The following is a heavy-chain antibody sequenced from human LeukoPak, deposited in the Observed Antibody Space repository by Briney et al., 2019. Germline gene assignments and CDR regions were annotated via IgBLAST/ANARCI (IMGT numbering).Heavy chain of an antibody. CDR1: GFSFSDFY. J-gene: IGHJ4*02. Sequence: GGSLRLSCAASGFSFSDFYMSWIRQAPGMGLEWISYIGTRSNPIYYADSVKGRFTISRDDAKNSLYPQMNSLRDEDTAVYFCAREARGSGRDFDYWGQGILVTVSS. CDR2: IGTRSNPI. D-gene: IGHD1-26*01. CDR3: AREARGSGRDFDY. V-gene: IGHV3-11*01.